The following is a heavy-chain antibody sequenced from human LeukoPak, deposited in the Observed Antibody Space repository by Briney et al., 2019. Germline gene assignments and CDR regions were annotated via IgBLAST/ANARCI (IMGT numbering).Heavy chain of an antibody. Sequence: GGSLRLSCAASGFTFSGSPILWVRQASGKGLEWVGRIRSKADNYATAYAASVQGRCTISRDDSKDTAYLQLNSLKTEDTAVYYCTQSNYWGQGALVTVSS. V-gene: IGHV3-73*01. CDR2: IRSKADNYAT. J-gene: IGHJ4*02. CDR1: GFTFSGSP. CDR3: TQSNY.